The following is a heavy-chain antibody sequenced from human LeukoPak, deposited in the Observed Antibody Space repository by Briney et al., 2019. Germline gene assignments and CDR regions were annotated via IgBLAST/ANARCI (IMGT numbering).Heavy chain of an antibody. Sequence: SETLSLTCAVYGGSFSGYYWSWFRKPPGKGLEWIGEINHSGSTNYNPSLKSRVTISVDTSKNQFSLKLSSVTAADTAVYYCARGAAGLDYWGQGTLVTVSS. CDR3: ARGAAGLDY. J-gene: IGHJ4*02. D-gene: IGHD6-19*01. V-gene: IGHV4-34*01. CDR1: GGSFSGYY. CDR2: INHSGST.